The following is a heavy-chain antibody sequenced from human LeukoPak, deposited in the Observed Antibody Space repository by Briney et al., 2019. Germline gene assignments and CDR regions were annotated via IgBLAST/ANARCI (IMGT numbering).Heavy chain of an antibody. Sequence: ASVKVSCKASGYTFTSYGISWVRQAPGQGLEWMGWISTYNGNTNYAQKLQGRVTMTTDTSTSTAYMELRSLRSDDTAVYCCAAGYCSSTSCSEFDYWGQGTLVTVSS. D-gene: IGHD2-2*03. V-gene: IGHV1-18*01. CDR1: GYTFTSYG. CDR3: AAGYCSSTSCSEFDY. J-gene: IGHJ4*02. CDR2: ISTYNGNT.